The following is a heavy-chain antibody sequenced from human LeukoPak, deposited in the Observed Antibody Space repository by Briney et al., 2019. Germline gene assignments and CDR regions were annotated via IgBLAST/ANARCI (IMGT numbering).Heavy chain of an antibody. V-gene: IGHV4-39*01. Sequence: SETLSLTCTVSGGSIRSSYYYWGWIRQPPGKGLEWIGSIYDSGSTYYNPSLKSRVTISVDTSKNQFSLKLSSVTAADTAVYYCASHRSLYFGMDVWGQGTTVTVSS. CDR1: GGSIRSSYYY. D-gene: IGHD2-15*01. CDR2: IYDSGST. J-gene: IGHJ6*02. CDR3: ASHRSLYFGMDV.